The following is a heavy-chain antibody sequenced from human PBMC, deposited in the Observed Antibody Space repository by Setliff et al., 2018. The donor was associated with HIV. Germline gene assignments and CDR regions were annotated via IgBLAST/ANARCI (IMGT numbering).Heavy chain of an antibody. CDR3: ASAXXXXXXAXXI. V-gene: IGHV1-46*01. CDR1: XYSFTNHY. Sequence: GASVKVSCKPSXYSFTNHYMHWARQAPGQGLEWMGVINPTXXSTRNTQKFQGXXXXTRDTSTSTVYMEXXSLXSEDXXXXXCASAXXXXXXAXXIWGQGT. CDR2: INPTXXST. J-gene: IGHJ3*02.